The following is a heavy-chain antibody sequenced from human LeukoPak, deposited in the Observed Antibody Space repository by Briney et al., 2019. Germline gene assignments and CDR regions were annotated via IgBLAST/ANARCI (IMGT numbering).Heavy chain of an antibody. Sequence: PSETLSLTCAVSGYSISSGYYWGWTRQPPGKGLEWIGSIYHSGSTYYNPSLKSRVTISVDTSKNQFSLKLSSVTAADTAVYYCARPGIVGYYYYYMDVWGKGTTVTVSS. CDR2: IYHSGST. D-gene: IGHD1-26*01. J-gene: IGHJ6*03. CDR1: GYSISSGYY. V-gene: IGHV4-38-2*01. CDR3: ARPGIVGYYYYYMDV.